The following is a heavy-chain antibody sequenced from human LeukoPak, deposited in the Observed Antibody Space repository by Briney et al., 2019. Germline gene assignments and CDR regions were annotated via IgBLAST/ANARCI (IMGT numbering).Heavy chain of an antibody. CDR1: GYTFTSYA. J-gene: IGHJ4*02. V-gene: IGHV1-3*01. D-gene: IGHD5-18*01. CDR3: ARPGRYSYGLDY. CDR2: INAGNGNT. Sequence: ASVKVSCKASGYTFTSYAMHWVRQAPGQRLEWMGWINAGNGNTKYSQKFQGRVTITRDTSASTAYMELSSLRSEDTAVYYCARPGRYSYGLDYWGQGTLVTVSS.